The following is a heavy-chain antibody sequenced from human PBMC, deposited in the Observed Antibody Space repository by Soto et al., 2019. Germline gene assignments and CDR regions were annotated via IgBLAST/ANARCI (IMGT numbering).Heavy chain of an antibody. J-gene: IGHJ6*03. D-gene: IGHD1-7*01. CDR1: GFTFSSYG. CDR3: ARESPRDSLGGETKTLYYMDV. CDR2: IWYDGSNK. Sequence: PGGSLRLSCAASGFTFSSYGMHWVRQTPGKGLEWVAVIWYDGSNKYYADSVKGRFTISRDNSKNTLYLQMNSLRAEDTAVYYCARESPRDSLGGETKTLYYMDVWGKGTTVTVSS. V-gene: IGHV3-33*01.